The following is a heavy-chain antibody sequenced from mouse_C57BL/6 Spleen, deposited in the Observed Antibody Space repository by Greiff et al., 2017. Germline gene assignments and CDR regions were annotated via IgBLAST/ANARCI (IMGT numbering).Heavy chain of an antibody. CDR2: INPYNGGT. CDR3: ARSYGSNASRYFDV. Sequence: EVQLQQSGPVLVKPGASVKMSCKASGYTFTDYYMNWVKQSHGKSLEWIGVINPYNGGTSYNQKFKGKATLTVDKSSSTAYMELNSLTSEDSAVYYCARSYGSNASRYFDVWGTGTTVTVSS. V-gene: IGHV1-19*01. CDR1: GYTFTDYY. D-gene: IGHD1-1*01. J-gene: IGHJ1*03.